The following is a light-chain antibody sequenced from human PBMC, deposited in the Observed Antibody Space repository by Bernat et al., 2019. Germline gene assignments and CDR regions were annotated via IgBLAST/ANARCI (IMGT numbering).Light chain of an antibody. CDR1: SSDIGSYNL. CDR3: CSYAGSIIFSV. CDR2: DVN. J-gene: IGLJ1*01. Sequence: QSALTQAASVSGSPGQSITISCIGTSSDIGSYNLVSWYQQHPGKAPKLMIYDVNKRPSGVSNRFSGSKSGNTASLTISGLQAEDEADYYCCSYAGSIIFSVFGTGTKVTVL. V-gene: IGLV2-23*02.